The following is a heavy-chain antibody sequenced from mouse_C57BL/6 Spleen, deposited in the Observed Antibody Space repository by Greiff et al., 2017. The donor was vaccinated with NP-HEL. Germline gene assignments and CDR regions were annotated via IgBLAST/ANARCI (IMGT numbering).Heavy chain of an antibody. CDR2: ISDGGSYT. J-gene: IGHJ4*01. V-gene: IGHV5-4*03. Sequence: DVKLVESGGGLVKPGGSLKLSCAASGFTFSSYAMSWVRQTPEKRLEWVATISDGGSYTYYPDNVKGRFTISRDNAKNNLYLQMSHLKSEDTAMYYCARGFSSGMDYWGQGTSVTVSS. CDR1: GFTFSSYA. CDR3: ARGFSSGMDY. D-gene: IGHD3-1*01.